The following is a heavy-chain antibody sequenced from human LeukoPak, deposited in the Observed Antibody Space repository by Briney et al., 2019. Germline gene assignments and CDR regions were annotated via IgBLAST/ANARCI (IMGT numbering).Heavy chain of an antibody. CDR1: GYTFTSYY. CDR3: ARGLSRSLAARPLPFY. J-gene: IGHJ4*02. CDR2: INPSGGST. V-gene: IGHV1-46*01. Sequence: ASVKVSCKASGYTFTSYYMHWVRQARGQGLEWMGIINPSGGSTSYAQKFQGRVTMTRDTSTSTVYMELSSLRSEDTAVYYCARGLSRSLAARPLPFYWGQGTLVTVSS. D-gene: IGHD6-6*01.